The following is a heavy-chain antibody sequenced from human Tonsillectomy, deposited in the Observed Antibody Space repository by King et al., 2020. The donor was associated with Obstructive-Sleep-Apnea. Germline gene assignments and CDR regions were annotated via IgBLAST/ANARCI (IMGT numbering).Heavy chain of an antibody. D-gene: IGHD4-23*01. Sequence: QLQESGPGLVKPSETLSLTCTVSGGSISSSSYYWGWIRQPPGKGLEWIERIYYSGSTYYNPSLTIRLTISVDTSKNQFSLKLSSVTAADTAVYYCASGVGDNSAYWYFDLWGRGTLVTVSS. CDR1: GGSISSSSYY. CDR2: IYYSGST. V-gene: IGHV4-39*07. CDR3: ASGVGDNSAYWYFDL. J-gene: IGHJ2*01.